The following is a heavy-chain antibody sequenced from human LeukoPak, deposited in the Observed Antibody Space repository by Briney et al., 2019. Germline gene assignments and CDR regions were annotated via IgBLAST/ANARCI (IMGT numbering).Heavy chain of an antibody. CDR2: IKQDGNEK. Sequence: GGSLRLSCAASGFMFSTYWMSWVRQAPGKGLEWVANIKQDGNEKYYADSVKGRFTISRDNAKNSLYLQMNSLRAEDTAVYYCAELGITMIGGVWGKGTTVTISS. CDR1: GFMFSTYW. J-gene: IGHJ6*04. V-gene: IGHV3-7*01. D-gene: IGHD3-10*02. CDR3: AELGITMIGGV.